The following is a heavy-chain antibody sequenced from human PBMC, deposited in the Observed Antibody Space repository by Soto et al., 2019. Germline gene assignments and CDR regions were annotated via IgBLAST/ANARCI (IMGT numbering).Heavy chain of an antibody. CDR1: GDSITSGGYY. J-gene: IGHJ5*02. Sequence: QVQLQESGPGLVKPSQTLSLTCTVSGDSITSGGYYWTWIRQPPGKGLEWIGYIHYSGVNYYNPSLKSRVTISVNTSKNQFSLKLSSVTAADTAMYYCARDLRGQGSGRFDPWGQGTLVTVSS. V-gene: IGHV4-31*03. CDR2: IHYSGVN. CDR3: ARDLRGQGSGRFDP. D-gene: IGHD3-10*01.